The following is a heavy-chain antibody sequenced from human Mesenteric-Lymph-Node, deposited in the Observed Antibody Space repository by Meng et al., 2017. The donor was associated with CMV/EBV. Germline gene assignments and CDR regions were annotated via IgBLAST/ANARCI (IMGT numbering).Heavy chain of an antibody. CDR2: IIPIFGTA. V-gene: IGHV1-69*01. CDR3: ARDFAYSSSSHYFDY. D-gene: IGHD6-13*01. J-gene: IGHJ4*02. Sequence: SGGTFSSYAISWVRQAPGQGLEWMGGIIPIFGTANYAQKFQGRVTITADESTSTAYMELRSLRSGDTAVYYCARDFAYSSSSHYFDYWGQGTLVTVSS. CDR1: GGTFSSYA.